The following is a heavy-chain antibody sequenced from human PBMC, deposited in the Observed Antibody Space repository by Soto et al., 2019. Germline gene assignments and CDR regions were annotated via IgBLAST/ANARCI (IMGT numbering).Heavy chain of an antibody. CDR3: AKDRVGGTFYTPLGF. CDR2: IKTDASEK. J-gene: IGHJ4*02. CDR1: GFTLRSYW. D-gene: IGHD1-7*01. V-gene: IGHV3-7*01. Sequence: GGSLRLSCAASGFTLRSYWMSWVRQAPGKGLEWLATIKTDASEKKYVDSVKGRFTISRDNSKNTLSLHLNTLKPEGTAVYHCAKDRVGGTFYTPLGFWGQGTLVTVSS.